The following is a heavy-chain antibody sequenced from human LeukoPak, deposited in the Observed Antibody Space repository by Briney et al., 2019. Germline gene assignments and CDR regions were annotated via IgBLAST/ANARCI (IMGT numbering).Heavy chain of an antibody. J-gene: IGHJ3*02. CDR2: ISYDGSNK. CDR3: ARVEGQWLVHDAFDI. D-gene: IGHD6-19*01. V-gene: IGHV3-30*04. CDR1: GFTFSSYA. Sequence: GGSLRLSCAASGFTFSSYAMHWVRQAPGKGLEWVAVISYDGSNKYYADSVKGRFTISRDNSKNTLYLQMNSLRAEDTAVYYCARVEGQWLVHDAFDIWGQGTMVTVSS.